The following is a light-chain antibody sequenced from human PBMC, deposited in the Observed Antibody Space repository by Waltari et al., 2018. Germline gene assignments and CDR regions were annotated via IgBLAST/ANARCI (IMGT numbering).Light chain of an antibody. V-gene: IGKV1-39*01. Sequence: NWYQKKPGKAPKLLIYGASTLHNGVPSRFSGSASGTDFTLIISSLQPEDFATYYCQQAYNTPVTFGPGTKVDIK. J-gene: IGKJ3*01. CDR3: QQAYNTPVT. CDR2: GAS.